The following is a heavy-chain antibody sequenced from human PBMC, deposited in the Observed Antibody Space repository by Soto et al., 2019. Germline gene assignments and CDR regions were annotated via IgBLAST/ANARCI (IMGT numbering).Heavy chain of an antibody. V-gene: IGHV1-8*01. Sequence: QVQLVQSGAEVRKPGASVKVSCEASGYTFTSYDIYWVRQATVQGLEWMGWMNPNTGNSGYAQKCQGRVTITADESTSPAYMELSSLRSEDTAVYYCARKDISRDYCGMDVWGQGTTVTVSS. D-gene: IGHD2-15*01. CDR3: ARKDISRDYCGMDV. CDR1: GYTFTSYD. CDR2: MNPNTGNS. J-gene: IGHJ6*02.